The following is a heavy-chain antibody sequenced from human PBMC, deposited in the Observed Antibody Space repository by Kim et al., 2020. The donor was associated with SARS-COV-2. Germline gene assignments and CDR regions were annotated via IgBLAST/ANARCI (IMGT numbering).Heavy chain of an antibody. CDR3: ARPTKRVDIVVVPAFDY. CDR2: IWYDGSNK. Sequence: GGSLRLSCAASGFTFSSYGMHWVRQAPGKGLEWVAVIWYDGSNKYYADSVKGRFTISRDNSKNTLYLQMNSLRAEDTAVYYCARPTKRVDIVVVPAFDYWGQGTLVTVSS. J-gene: IGHJ4*02. V-gene: IGHV3-33*08. CDR1: GFTFSSYG. D-gene: IGHD2-2*01.